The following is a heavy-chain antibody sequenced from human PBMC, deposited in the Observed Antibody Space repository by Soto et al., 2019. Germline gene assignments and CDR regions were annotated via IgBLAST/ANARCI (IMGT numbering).Heavy chain of an antibody. V-gene: IGHV4-30-4*01. Sequence: QVQLQESGPGLVKPSQTLSLTCTVSGGSISRGDYYWSWIRQPPGKGLEWIGYIYYSGSTYYNPSLKRRVTISVDTSKNQFSLKLSSVTAADTAVYYGARSRFGEQTYYYGSGAYGMDVWVQGTTVTVSS. J-gene: IGHJ6*01. D-gene: IGHD3-10*01. CDR1: GGSISRGDYY. CDR3: ARSRFGEQTYYYGSGAYGMDV. CDR2: IYYSGST.